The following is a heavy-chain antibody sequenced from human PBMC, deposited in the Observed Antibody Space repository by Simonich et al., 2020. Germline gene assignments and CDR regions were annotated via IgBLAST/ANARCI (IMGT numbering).Heavy chain of an antibody. CDR3: ARDQGGRAAAATDY. CDR1: GYPFTRYG. CDR2: ISAYKVNT. J-gene: IGHJ4*02. V-gene: IGHV1-18*01. D-gene: IGHD6-13*01. Sequence: QVQLVQSGAEVKKPGASVKVSCKASGYPFTRYGISWVRQAPGQGLEWMGWISAYKVNTNNAQKLQGIVTMTNDTSTSTAYMELRSLRSDDTAVYYCARDQGGRAAAATDYWGQGTLVTVSS.